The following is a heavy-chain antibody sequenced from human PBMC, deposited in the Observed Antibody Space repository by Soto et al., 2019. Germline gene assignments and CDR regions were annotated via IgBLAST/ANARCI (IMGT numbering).Heavy chain of an antibody. CDR1: GYTCTSYA. D-gene: IGHD6-13*01. V-gene: IGHV1-3*01. CDR2: INAGNGNT. CDR3: VIYEAAADYHYGLDV. J-gene: IGHJ6*02. Sequence: ASVNGSRKASGYTCTSYAMHWVRQAPGQRLEWMGWINAGNGNTKYSQKFQGRVTITRDTSASTAYMELSSLRSEDTAVYYCVIYEAAADYHYGLDVWGQGTTVTVSS.